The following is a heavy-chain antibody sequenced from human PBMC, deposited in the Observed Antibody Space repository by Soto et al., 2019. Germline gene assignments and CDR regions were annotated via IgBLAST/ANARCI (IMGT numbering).Heavy chain of an antibody. D-gene: IGHD3-3*01. J-gene: IGHJ3*02. CDR1: GFTFSCYA. Sequence: GGSLRLSCAASGFTFSCYAMHWVRQAPGKGLEWVAVISYDGSNKYYADSVKGRFTISRDNSKNTLYLQMNSLRAEDTAVYYCARGFYDFWSGPTFSDAFDIWGQGTMVTVSS. CDR3: ARGFYDFWSGPTFSDAFDI. CDR2: ISYDGSNK. V-gene: IGHV3-30-3*01.